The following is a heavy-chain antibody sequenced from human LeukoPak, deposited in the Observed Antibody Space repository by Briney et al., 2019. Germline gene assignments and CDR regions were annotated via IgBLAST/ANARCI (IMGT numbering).Heavy chain of an antibody. D-gene: IGHD6-19*01. V-gene: IGHV1-2*02. J-gene: IGHJ4*02. Sequence: ASVKVSCKASGYTFTGYYMHWVRQAPGQGLEWMGWINPNSGGANYAQKFQGRVTMTRDTSISTAYMELSRLRSDDTAVYYCARDGVAGPFYFDYWGQGTLVTVSS. CDR2: INPNSGGA. CDR3: ARDGVAGPFYFDY. CDR1: GYTFTGYY.